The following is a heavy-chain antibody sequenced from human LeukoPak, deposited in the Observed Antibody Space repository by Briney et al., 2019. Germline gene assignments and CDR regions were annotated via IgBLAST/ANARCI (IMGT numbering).Heavy chain of an antibody. Sequence: ASVKVSCKASGYTFTGYYMHWVRQAPGQGLEWMGWINPNSGGTNYAQKFQGRVTMTRDTSISTAYMELSRLRSDDTAVYYCARGQQLVHVGWEYYFDYWGQGTLVTVSS. J-gene: IGHJ4*02. CDR2: INPNSGGT. V-gene: IGHV1-2*02. CDR1: GYTFTGYY. D-gene: IGHD6-13*01. CDR3: ARGQQLVHVGWEYYFDY.